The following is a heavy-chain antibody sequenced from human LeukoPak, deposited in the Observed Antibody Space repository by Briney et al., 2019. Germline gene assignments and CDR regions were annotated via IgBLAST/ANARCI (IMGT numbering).Heavy chain of an antibody. D-gene: IGHD3-10*01. V-gene: IGHV3-23*01. CDR3: AKRGVVIRGILVIGYHQEAYHYDF. CDR2: ISERGGST. CDR1: GISLSNYG. Sequence: GGSLRLSCVVSGISLSNYGMTWVRQAPGKGLEWVSYISERGGSTTYADSVKGRCTISRDTSLNTLYLQMNNLRAEDTAVYFCAKRGVVIRGILVIGYHQEAYHYDFWGQGVLVTVSS. J-gene: IGHJ4*02.